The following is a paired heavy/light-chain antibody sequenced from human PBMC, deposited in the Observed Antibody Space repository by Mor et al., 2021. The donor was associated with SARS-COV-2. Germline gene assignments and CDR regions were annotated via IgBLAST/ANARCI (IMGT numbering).Light chain of an antibody. CDR2: GAS. J-gene: IGKJ4*01. CDR1: QSVSSSY. Sequence: EIVLTQSPGTLSLSPGERATLSCRASQSVSSSYLAWYQQKPGQAPRLLIYGASSRATGIPDRFSGSGSGTDFTLTISRLEPEDFAVYYCQQYGSLFGGGTKVEIK. V-gene: IGKV3-20*01. CDR3: QQYGSL.
Heavy chain of an antibody. D-gene: IGHD3-9*01. Sequence: EVQLVESGGGLVQPGRSLRLSCAASGFTFDDYAMHWVRQAPGKGLEWVSGISWNSGSIGYADSVKGRFTISRDNAKNSLYLQMNSLRAEDTALYYCAKDGGYYDILTGYLYYGMDVWGQGTTVTVSS. CDR1: GFTFDDYA. CDR2: ISWNSGSI. CDR3: AKDGGYYDILTGYLYYGMDV. J-gene: IGHJ6*02. V-gene: IGHV3-9*01.